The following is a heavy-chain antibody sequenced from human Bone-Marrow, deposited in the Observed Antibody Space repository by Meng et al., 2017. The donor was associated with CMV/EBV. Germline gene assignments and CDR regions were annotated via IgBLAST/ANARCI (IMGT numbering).Heavy chain of an antibody. D-gene: IGHD2-2*01. V-gene: IGHV3-48*04. J-gene: IGHJ6*02. CDR1: GFTFSSYS. CDR3: ARTYCSSTSCYQAPRYYYYGMDV. CDR2: ISSSSSTI. Sequence: GGSLRLSCAASGFTFSSYSMNWVRQAPGKGLEWVSYISSSSSTIYYADSVKGRFTISRDNAKNSLYLQMNSLRAEDTAVYYCARTYCSSTSCYQAPRYYYYGMDVWGQGNTVTVSS.